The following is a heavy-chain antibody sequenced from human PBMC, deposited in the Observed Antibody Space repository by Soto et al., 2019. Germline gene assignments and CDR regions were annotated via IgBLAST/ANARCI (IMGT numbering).Heavy chain of an antibody. CDR2: IFYTGST. D-gene: IGHD2-15*01. J-gene: IGHJ4*02. Sequence: PSETLSLTCTVSGVSISSGGYYWAWIRQPPGKGLEWIGSIFYTGSTYYSPSLKGRLTISVDPSKNQFSLKLTSVTAADTAVYYCARANRYCSGGSCYRYFDYWGQGTLVTVSS. V-gene: IGHV4-39*02. CDR1: GVSISSGGYY. CDR3: ARANRYCSGGSCYRYFDY.